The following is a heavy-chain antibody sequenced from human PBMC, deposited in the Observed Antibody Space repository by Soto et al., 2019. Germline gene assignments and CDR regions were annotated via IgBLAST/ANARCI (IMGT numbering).Heavy chain of an antibody. CDR1: CFSMSSYT. J-gene: IGHJ4*02. CDR2: IFSGASGT. Sequence: GGSLRLSCSASCFSMSSYTMGWVRQTPGEGLEWVATIFSGASGTAYADSVTGRFSLSRDNSRNIMYLQMNSLRVDDTALYYCARDRQPDGIWTFDYWGRGTRVTVSS. V-gene: IGHV3-23*03. CDR3: ARDRQPDGIWTFDY. D-gene: IGHD1-1*01.